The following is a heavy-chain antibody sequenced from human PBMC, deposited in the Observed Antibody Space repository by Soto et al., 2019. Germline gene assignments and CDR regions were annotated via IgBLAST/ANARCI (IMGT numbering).Heavy chain of an antibody. J-gene: IGHJ4*02. CDR1: GFTFRTSW. Sequence: GGSLRLSCAASGFTFRTSWMYWVRQAPGKGLVWVSRINGDGSTTTYADSVRGRFTISRDNAKNTLFMQMDSLRAEDTGVYYCARGNYGPDYWGQGTLVTVSS. D-gene: IGHD3-10*01. CDR3: ARGNYGPDY. CDR2: INGDGSTT. V-gene: IGHV3-74*03.